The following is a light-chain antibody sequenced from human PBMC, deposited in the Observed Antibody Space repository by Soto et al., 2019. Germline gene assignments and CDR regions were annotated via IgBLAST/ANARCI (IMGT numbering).Light chain of an antibody. CDR3: QQYGSSPLVT. V-gene: IGKV3-20*01. CDR2: GAS. Sequence: EIVLTQSRGTLSLSPGERATLSCRASQSVSSSYLAWYQQKPGQAPRLLIYGASSRATGIPDRFSGSGSGTDFTLTISRLEPEDFAVYYCQQYGSSPLVTFGQGTRLEIK. CDR1: QSVSSSY. J-gene: IGKJ5*01.